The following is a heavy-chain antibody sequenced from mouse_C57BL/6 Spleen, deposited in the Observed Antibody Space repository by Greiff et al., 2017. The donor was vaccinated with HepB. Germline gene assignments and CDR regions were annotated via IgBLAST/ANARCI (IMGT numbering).Heavy chain of an antibody. Sequence: VQLQQSGAELVKPGASVKLSCKASGYTFTSYWMHWVKQRPGQGLEWIGEIDPSDSYTNYNQKFKGKSTLTVDKSSSTAYMQLSSLTSEDSAVYYCARSNYSNFAYWGQGTLVTVSA. V-gene: IGHV1-69*01. CDR1: GYTFTSYW. CDR3: ARSNYSNFAY. CDR2: IDPSDSYT. J-gene: IGHJ3*01. D-gene: IGHD2-5*01.